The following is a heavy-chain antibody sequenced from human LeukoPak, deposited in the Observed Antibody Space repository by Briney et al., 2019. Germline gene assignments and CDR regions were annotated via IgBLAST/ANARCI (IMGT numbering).Heavy chain of an antibody. CDR1: GYTFTGYY. V-gene: IGHV1-2*02. CDR2: IYPASGGT. CDR3: ATDPDGYNLIDY. J-gene: IGHJ4*02. D-gene: IGHD5-24*01. Sequence: ASVKVSCKASGYTFTGYYVHWVRQAPGQGLEWMGWIYPASGGTTYAQKLQGRITMTWDTSINTAYLGLRRLRSDDTAVYYCATDPDGYNLIDYWGQGSLVTVSS.